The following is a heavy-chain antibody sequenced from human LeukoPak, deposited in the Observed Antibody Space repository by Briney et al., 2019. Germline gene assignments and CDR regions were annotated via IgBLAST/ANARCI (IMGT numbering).Heavy chain of an antibody. V-gene: IGHV4-61*02. CDR1: GGSISSGSYY. CDR2: IYTSGST. Sequence: SETLSLTCTVSGGSISSGSYYWSWIRQPAAKGLEWIGRIYTSGSTNYNPSLKSRVTISVDTSKNQFSLKLSSVTAADTAVYYCARSPNYYDSSGYVDYWGQGTLVTVSS. CDR3: ARSPNYYDSSGYVDY. D-gene: IGHD3-22*01. J-gene: IGHJ4*02.